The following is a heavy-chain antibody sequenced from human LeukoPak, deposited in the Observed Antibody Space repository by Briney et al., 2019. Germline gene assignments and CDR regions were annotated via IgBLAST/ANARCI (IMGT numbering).Heavy chain of an antibody. CDR2: ISAYNGNT. Sequence: ASVKVSCKTSGYTFTSYGVSWGRQAPGQGLEWMGWISAYNGNTDYAQKLQGRVTLTTDTSTSTAYMELRSLISDDTAVYYCARDRVPRGSSTYDYYYGMDVWGQGTTVTVSS. V-gene: IGHV1-18*01. CDR1: GYTFTSYG. D-gene: IGHD2-2*01. J-gene: IGHJ6*02. CDR3: ARDRVPRGSSTYDYYYGMDV.